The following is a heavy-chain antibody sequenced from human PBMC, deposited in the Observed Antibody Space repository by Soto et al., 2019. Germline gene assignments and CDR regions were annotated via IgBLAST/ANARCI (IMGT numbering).Heavy chain of an antibody. CDR3: ARERYYGMDV. J-gene: IGHJ6*02. V-gene: IGHV4-59*01. CDR2: IYYSGRT. CDR1: GGSISSYY. Sequence: PSETLSLTCTVPGGSISSYYWSWIRQPPGKGLEWIGNIYYSGRTNYNPSLKSRVTISVDTSKNQFSLKLSSVTAADTAVYYCARERYYGMDVWGQGTTVTVSS.